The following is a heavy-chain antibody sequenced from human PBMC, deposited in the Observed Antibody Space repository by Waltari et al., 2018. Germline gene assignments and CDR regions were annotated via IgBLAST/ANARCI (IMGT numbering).Heavy chain of an antibody. CDR2: IYYGGST. J-gene: IGHJ6*03. CDR1: GASISRNF. CDR3: AGGVTRYYYYYMDV. Sequence: QVQLQESGSGLVKPSETLSLTCAVSGASISRNFWSWVRQSPGKGLEWIGYIYYGGSTNYNPSLEGRVTMSVDTSKNQFSLNLTSVTAADTAVYYCAGGVTRYYYYYMDVWGKGTTVTVSS. D-gene: IGHD4-17*01. V-gene: IGHV4-59*01.